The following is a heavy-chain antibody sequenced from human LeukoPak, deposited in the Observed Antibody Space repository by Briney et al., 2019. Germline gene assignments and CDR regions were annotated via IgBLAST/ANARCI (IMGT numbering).Heavy chain of an antibody. V-gene: IGHV1-18*01. J-gene: IGHJ4*02. Sequence: GDSVKVSCKASGYTFNTYGICWVRQAPGQGLEWMGWISTYNGDVNYVQSLQGRVTLTTDTSTSTAYMELMSLRSDDTAVYYCLRDAQRPRLTPDYWGQGTLVTVSS. D-gene: IGHD6-25*01. CDR3: LRDAQRPRLTPDY. CDR1: GYTFNTYG. CDR2: ISTYNGDV.